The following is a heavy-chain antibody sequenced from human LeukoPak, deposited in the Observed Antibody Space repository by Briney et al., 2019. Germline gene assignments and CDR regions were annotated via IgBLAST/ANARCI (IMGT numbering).Heavy chain of an antibody. Sequence: GGSLRLSCAASGFTFSSYEMNWVRQAPGKGLEWVSYISSSGRTIYYADSVKGRFTISRDNAKNSLYLQMNSLRGEDTAVYYCARDSLAVGDAFDIWGQGTMVTVSS. CDR2: ISSSGRTI. D-gene: IGHD6-19*01. CDR3: ARDSLAVGDAFDI. V-gene: IGHV3-48*03. CDR1: GFTFSSYE. J-gene: IGHJ3*02.